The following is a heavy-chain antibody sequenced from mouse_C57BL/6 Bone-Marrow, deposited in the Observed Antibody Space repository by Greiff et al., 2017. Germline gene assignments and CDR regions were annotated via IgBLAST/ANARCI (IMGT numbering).Heavy chain of an antibody. Sequence: VQLQQSDAELVKPGASVKISCKVSGYTFTDHTIHWMKQRPEQGLAWIGYIYPRDGSTKYNEKFKGKATLTADKSSSTAYMQLNSLTSEDSAVYFCAREDDYDPYAMDYWGQGTSVTVSS. V-gene: IGHV1-78*01. D-gene: IGHD2-4*01. CDR3: AREDDYDPYAMDY. CDR2: IYPRDGST. J-gene: IGHJ4*01. CDR1: GYTFTDHT.